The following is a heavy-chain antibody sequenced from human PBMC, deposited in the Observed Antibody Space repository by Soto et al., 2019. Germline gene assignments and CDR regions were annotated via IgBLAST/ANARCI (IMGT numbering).Heavy chain of an antibody. CDR1: LHVFSIHW. V-gene: IGHV5-51*01. D-gene: IGHD2-15*01. Sequence: PGESLRISCKVSLHVFSIHWVAWLRQRPWKCLEWVGIIYPGNSNTMYSPSFQGQVTISADTTLSTTYLQWDTLKPSDTAIYFCASDSHCDGGNCPMGGFDMWGQGTMVT. J-gene: IGHJ3*02. CDR2: IYPGNSNT. CDR3: ASDSHCDGGNCPMGGFDM.